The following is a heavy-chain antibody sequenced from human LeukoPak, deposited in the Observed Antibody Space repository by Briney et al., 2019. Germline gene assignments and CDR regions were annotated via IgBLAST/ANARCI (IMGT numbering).Heavy chain of an antibody. V-gene: IGHV3-11*04. CDR1: GFTFGDYY. CDR3: ARDPYSGNYGAYYYYYMDV. CDR2: ISSSGSTI. D-gene: IGHD1-26*01. J-gene: IGHJ6*03. Sequence: GGSLRLSCAVSGFTFGDYYMTWIRQAPGKGLEWVSYISSSGSTIYYADSVKGRFTISRDNAKSSLYLQMDSLRAEDTAVYYCARDPYSGNYGAYYYYYMDVWGKGTTVTISS.